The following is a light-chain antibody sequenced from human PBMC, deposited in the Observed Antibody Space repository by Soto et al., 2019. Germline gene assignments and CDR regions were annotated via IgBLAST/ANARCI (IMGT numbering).Light chain of an antibody. Sequence: DSPSSKSPSSVCASVGETVTITCRASQTISRWLAWYQQKPGKAPRLLIYTASTLESGVPSRFSASGSGTEFTLTISSLHPDDFATYYCQEYNNYWTFGQGTKVDIK. CDR3: QEYNNYWT. CDR2: TAS. J-gene: IGKJ1*01. CDR1: QTISRW. V-gene: IGKV1-5*01.